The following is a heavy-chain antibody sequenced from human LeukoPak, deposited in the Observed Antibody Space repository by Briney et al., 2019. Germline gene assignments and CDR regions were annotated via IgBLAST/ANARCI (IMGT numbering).Heavy chain of an antibody. CDR1: GGTFNNYP. Sequence: SVKVSCKASGGTFNNYPISWVRQAPGQGLEWMGGIIPIFGTTNYAPKFQGRVTFTADESTSTVYMELSSLRSEDTAVYYCARVHTVWELRYGYFDYWGQGTLVTVSS. CDR2: IIPIFGTT. D-gene: IGHD1-26*01. CDR3: ARVHTVWELRYGYFDY. V-gene: IGHV1-69*01. J-gene: IGHJ4*02.